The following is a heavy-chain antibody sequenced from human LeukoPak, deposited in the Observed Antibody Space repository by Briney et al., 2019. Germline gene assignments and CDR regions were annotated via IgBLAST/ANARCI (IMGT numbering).Heavy chain of an antibody. Sequence: SETLSLTCTVSGSSVGTTHSWGWIRQSPGKGLEWIGYIYHSGSTYYNPSLKSRVTISVDRSKNQFSLKLSSVTAADTAVYYCARAGTADFDYWGQGTLVTVSS. CDR1: GSSVGTTHS. CDR2: IYHSGST. CDR3: ARAGTADFDY. V-gene: IGHV4-28*03. D-gene: IGHD6-13*01. J-gene: IGHJ4*02.